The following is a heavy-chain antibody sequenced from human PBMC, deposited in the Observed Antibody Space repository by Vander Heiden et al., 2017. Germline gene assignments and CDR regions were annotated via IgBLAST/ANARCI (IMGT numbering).Heavy chain of an antibody. D-gene: IGHD3-9*01. CDR3: ARDGGHDWLLYDGFFDQ. CDR1: RPTFDAYC. CDR2: SWSAGNQE. J-gene: IGHJ4*02. Sequence: QVQLLESRLGVVQPGTSLSPSRAAFRPTFDAYCMNWVRQAPGKVLEWGAVSWSAGNQEYFADSVKGRFTISRDNSRQTLYLEMNNVSVDDTGLYYCARDGGHDWLLYDGFFDQWGQGTLVTVSS. V-gene: IGHV3-33*08.